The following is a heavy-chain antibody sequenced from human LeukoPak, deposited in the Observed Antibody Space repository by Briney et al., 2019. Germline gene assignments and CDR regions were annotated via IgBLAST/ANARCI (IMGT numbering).Heavy chain of an antibody. Sequence: SETLSLTCAVSGGSISSSNWWSWVRQPPGKGLEWIGEIYHSGSTNYNPSLKSRVTISVDKSKNQFSLKLSSVTAADTAVYYCAREREGYYGSGSYLVWGQGTLVTVSS. CDR3: AREREGYYGSGSYLV. CDR1: GGSISSSNW. CDR2: IYHSGST. D-gene: IGHD3-10*01. J-gene: IGHJ4*02. V-gene: IGHV4-4*02.